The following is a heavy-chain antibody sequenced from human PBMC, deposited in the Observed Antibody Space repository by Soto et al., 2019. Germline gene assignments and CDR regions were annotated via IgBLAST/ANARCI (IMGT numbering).Heavy chain of an antibody. J-gene: IGHJ5*02. CDR1: GVSISSGDYY. Sequence: SETLSLTCPVSGVSISSGDYYWSWIRQPPGKGLEWIGYIYYSGSTYYNPSLKSRVTISVDTSKNQFSLKLSSVTAADTAVYYCARVPLLFGVVIGWFDPWGQGTLVTVS. D-gene: IGHD3-3*01. CDR2: IYYSGST. CDR3: ARVPLLFGVVIGWFDP. V-gene: IGHV4-30-4*01.